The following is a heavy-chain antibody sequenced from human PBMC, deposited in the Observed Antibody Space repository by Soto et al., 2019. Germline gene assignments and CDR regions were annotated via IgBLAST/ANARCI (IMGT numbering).Heavy chain of an antibody. CDR2: IYPGDSDT. CDR3: ARHSITMVRRPYGMDV. V-gene: IGHV5-51*01. D-gene: IGHD3-10*01. J-gene: IGHJ6*02. CDR1: GYSFTSYW. Sequence: LGESLTISCKGSGYSFTSYWIGWVRQMPGKGLEWMGIIYPGDSDTRYSPSFQGQVTISADKSISTAYLQWSSLKASDTAMYYCARHSITMVRRPYGMDVWGQGTTVTVSS.